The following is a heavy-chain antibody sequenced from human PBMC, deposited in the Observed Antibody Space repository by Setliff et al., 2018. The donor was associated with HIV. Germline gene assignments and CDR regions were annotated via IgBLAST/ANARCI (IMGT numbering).Heavy chain of an antibody. Sequence: ASVKVSCKASGFTFTNYAIHWVRQAPGQRLEWLGWINAGDDNPKYSQKFQGRVTITRDTSTSTAYMELRSLRSDDTAVYYCAAIAAAALRGTFDIWGQGTMVTVSS. CDR2: INAGDDNP. CDR1: GFTFTNYA. D-gene: IGHD6-13*01. V-gene: IGHV1-3*01. CDR3: AAIAAAALRGTFDI. J-gene: IGHJ3*02.